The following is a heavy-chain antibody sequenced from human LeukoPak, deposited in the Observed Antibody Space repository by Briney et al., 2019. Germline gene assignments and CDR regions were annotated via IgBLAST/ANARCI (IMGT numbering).Heavy chain of an antibody. D-gene: IGHD4-23*01. CDR3: ARELDDYGGNSPFDY. J-gene: IGHJ4*02. Sequence: GASVKVSCKASGYTFTSYGISWVRQAPGQGLEWMGWISAYNGNTNYAQKLQGRVTMTTDTSTSTAYMELSSLRSEDTAVYYCARELDDYGGNSPFDYWGQGTLVTVSS. CDR2: ISAYNGNT. V-gene: IGHV1-18*01. CDR1: GYTFTSYG.